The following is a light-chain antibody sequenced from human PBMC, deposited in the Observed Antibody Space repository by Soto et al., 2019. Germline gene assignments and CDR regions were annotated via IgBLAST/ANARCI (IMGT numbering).Light chain of an antibody. V-gene: IGLV6-57*04. CDR3: QSYGSTNVV. CDR1: SGSIASNH. Sequence: NFMLTQAHSVSESPGKAVTISCTRSSGSIASNHVQWYQQRPGSAPTTLIYANDQRPSGVPDRFSGSIDSSSNSASLTISGLKTEDEAEYYCQSYGSTNVVFGGGTKLT. CDR2: AND. J-gene: IGLJ3*02.